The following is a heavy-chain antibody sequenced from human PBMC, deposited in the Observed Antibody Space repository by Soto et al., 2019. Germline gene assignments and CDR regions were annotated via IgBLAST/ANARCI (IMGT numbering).Heavy chain of an antibody. CDR2: INPSGGST. J-gene: IGHJ3*02. Sequence: ASVKVSCKASGYTFTSYAMHWVRQAPGQGLEWMGIINPSGGSTSYAQKFQGRVTMTRDTSTSTVYMELSSLRSEDTAVYYCARNPYYYDSSGYYYPEAFDIWGQGTMVTVSS. CDR1: GYTFTSYA. CDR3: ARNPYYYDSSGYYYPEAFDI. D-gene: IGHD3-22*01. V-gene: IGHV1-46*01.